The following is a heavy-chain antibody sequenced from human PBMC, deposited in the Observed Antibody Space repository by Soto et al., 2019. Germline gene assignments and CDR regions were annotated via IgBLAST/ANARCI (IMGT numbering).Heavy chain of an antibody. V-gene: IGHV3-23*01. CDR1: GFTFSSYA. Sequence: EVQLLESGGGLVQPGGSLRLSCAASGFTFSSYAMSWVRQAPGRGLEWVSSITDSGGSSFYAAAVEGRFAISRDNSKNTLYLQMNSLRAEDTAVYYCAEDLSTGVTRRAFDIWGQGTTVTVSS. CDR2: ITDSGGSS. J-gene: IGHJ3*02. CDR3: AEDLSTGVTRRAFDI. D-gene: IGHD4-17*01.